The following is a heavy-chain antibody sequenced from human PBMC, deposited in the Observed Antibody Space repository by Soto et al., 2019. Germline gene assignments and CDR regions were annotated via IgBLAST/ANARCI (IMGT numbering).Heavy chain of an antibody. CDR2: IKRDGSEK. J-gene: IGHJ4*02. D-gene: IGHD4-17*01. CDR3: ARVRATDYEIDY. Sequence: GSLRLSCTASGFMFGSYWMTWVRHVPGKGLQWVANIKRDGSEKYYVDFVKGRFTISRDNADNSVFLDMNNLRVDDTATYYCARVRATDYEIDYCGQRALVTVSS. V-gene: IGHV3-7*03. CDR1: GFMFGSYW.